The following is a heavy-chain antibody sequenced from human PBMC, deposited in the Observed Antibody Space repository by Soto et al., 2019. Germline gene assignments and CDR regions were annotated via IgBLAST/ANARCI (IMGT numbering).Heavy chain of an antibody. Sequence: GGSLRLSCAASGFTFSSYAMHWVRQAPGKGLEYVSAISSNGGSTYYANSVKGRFAISRDNSKNTLYLQMGSLRAEDMAVYYCARVGSAYYGSGCYYYYYYMDVWGKGTTVTVSS. CDR3: ARVGSAYYGSGCYYYYYYMDV. CDR1: GFTFSSYA. CDR2: ISSNGGST. J-gene: IGHJ6*03. D-gene: IGHD3-10*01. V-gene: IGHV3-64*01.